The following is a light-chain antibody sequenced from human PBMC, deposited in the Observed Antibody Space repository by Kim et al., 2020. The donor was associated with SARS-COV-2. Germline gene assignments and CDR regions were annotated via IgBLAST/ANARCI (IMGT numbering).Light chain of an antibody. V-gene: IGLV3-19*01. CDR2: GKN. Sequence: SSELTQDPAVSVALGQTVRITCQGDSLRSYYATWYQQKPGQAPILVIYGKNNRPSGIPDRFAGSSSGHTASLTITETQAGDEADYYCNSRDSNDNGVFGG. J-gene: IGLJ3*02. CDR1: SLRSYY. CDR3: NSRDSNDNGV.